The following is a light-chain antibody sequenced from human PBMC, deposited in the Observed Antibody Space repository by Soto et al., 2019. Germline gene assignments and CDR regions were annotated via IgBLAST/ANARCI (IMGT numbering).Light chain of an antibody. V-gene: IGKV1-39*01. Sequence: DIQLTQSPSSLSASIGERVTITCRASQTISDFFNCYQHQPGKAPKLLNYAASSVPGGAPSRFSGSGAGTEFTLTISSLQPEDFATYYCQQGYSISWTFGQGTKVDIK. J-gene: IGKJ1*01. CDR3: QQGYSISWT. CDR2: AAS. CDR1: QTISDF.